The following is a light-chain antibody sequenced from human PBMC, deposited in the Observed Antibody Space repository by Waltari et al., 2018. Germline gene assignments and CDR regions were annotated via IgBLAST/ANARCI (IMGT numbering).Light chain of an antibody. V-gene: IGLV2-11*01. J-gene: IGLJ2*01. CDR2: DVS. Sequence: QSALTQPRSVSGSPGQSVTISCTGTSSDVGSYNYASWYQQYPGKVPKLMIYDVSKRPSGVPDRFSGSKSGNTASLTISGLQAEDEADYYCCSYAGSYVVFGGGTKLTVL. CDR1: SSDVGSYNY. CDR3: CSYAGSYVV.